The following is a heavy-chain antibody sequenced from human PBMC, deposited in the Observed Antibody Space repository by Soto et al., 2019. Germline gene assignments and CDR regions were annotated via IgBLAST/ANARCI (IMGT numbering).Heavy chain of an antibody. D-gene: IGHD6-6*01. CDR3: ARDLLRSLAARPGYYYYGMDV. CDR1: GFTFSSYW. Sequence: VGSLRLSCAASGFTFSSYWMSWVRQAPGKGLEWVANIKQDGSEKYYVDSVKGRFTISRDNAKNSLYLQMNSLRAEDTAVYYCARDLLRSLAARPGYYYYGMDVWGQGTTVTVSS. V-gene: IGHV3-7*03. J-gene: IGHJ6*02. CDR2: IKQDGSEK.